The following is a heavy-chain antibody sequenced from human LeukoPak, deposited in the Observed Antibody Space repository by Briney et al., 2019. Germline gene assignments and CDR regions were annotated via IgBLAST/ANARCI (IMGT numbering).Heavy chain of an antibody. CDR2: IYYSGST. V-gene: IGHV4-59*01. CDR1: GGPISSYY. CDR3: ARDKGSYSSSSAVWFDP. Sequence: SETLSLTCTVSGGPISSYYWSWIRQPPGKGLEWIGYIYYSGSTNYNPSLKSRVTISVDTSKNQFSLKLSSVTAADTAVYYCARDKGSYSSSSAVWFDPWGQGTLVTVSS. D-gene: IGHD6-6*01. J-gene: IGHJ5*02.